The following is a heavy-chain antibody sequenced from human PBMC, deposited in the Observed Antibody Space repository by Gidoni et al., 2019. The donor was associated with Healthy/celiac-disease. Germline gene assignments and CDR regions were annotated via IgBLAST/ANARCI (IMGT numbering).Heavy chain of an antibody. Sequence: QVQLQESGPGLVKPSQTLSLTCTVSGGSISSGDYYWSWIRQPPGKGLEWIGYLYYSGSTYYNPSLKSRVTISVDTSKNQFSLKLSSVTAADTAVYYCARVTRYCSSTSCYARGGFDYWGQGTLVTVSS. V-gene: IGHV4-30-4*01. J-gene: IGHJ4*02. CDR3: ARVTRYCSSTSCYARGGFDY. CDR2: LYYSGST. D-gene: IGHD2-2*01. CDR1: GGSISSGDYY.